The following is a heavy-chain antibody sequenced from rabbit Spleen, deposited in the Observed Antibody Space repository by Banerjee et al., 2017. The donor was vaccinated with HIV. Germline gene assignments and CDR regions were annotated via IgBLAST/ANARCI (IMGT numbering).Heavy chain of an antibody. CDR2: IDPFFGTT. Sequence: QLEESGGDLGKPGGSLKLSCTASGFTLSSYYMNWVRQAPGKGLEWIGYIDPFFGTTYYANWVNGRFTISNDNAQNTVFLQMTSLTVADTATYFCARDPAYSSGSGSAIPYLWGPGTLVTVS. J-gene: IGHJ4*01. V-gene: IGHV1S7*01. CDR3: ARDPAYSSGSGSAIPYL. D-gene: IGHD1-1*01. CDR1: GFTLSSYY.